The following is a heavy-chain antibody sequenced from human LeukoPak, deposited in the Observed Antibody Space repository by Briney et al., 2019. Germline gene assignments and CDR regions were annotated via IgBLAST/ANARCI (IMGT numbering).Heavy chain of an antibody. D-gene: IGHD6-13*01. CDR2: ISSSSSYI. CDR3: ARDPIAAAGTAEL. Sequence: PGGSLRLSCAASGFTFSSYSMNWVRQAPGKGLEWVSSISSSSSYIYYADSVKGRFTISRDNAKNSLYLQMNSLRAEDTAVYYCARDPIAAAGTAELWGQGTLVTVSS. J-gene: IGHJ4*02. CDR1: GFTFSSYS. V-gene: IGHV3-21*01.